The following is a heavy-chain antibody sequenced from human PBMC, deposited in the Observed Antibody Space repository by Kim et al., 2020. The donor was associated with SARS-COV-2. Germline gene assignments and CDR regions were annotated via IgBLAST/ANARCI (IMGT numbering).Heavy chain of an antibody. J-gene: IGHJ6*02. D-gene: IGHD2-15*01. CDR1: GFSFSSYA. CDR3: AKNPSRYCSGGNCYSAMYARMGV. Sequence: GGSLRLSCIASGFSFSSYAMSWVRQAPGKGLEWVSTISGDGATTNYVDSVRGRFPVSRDNSNNTLCLQVNSLRAEDTAVYYCAKNPSRYCSGGNCYSAMYARMGVWGQGTTVTGSS. V-gene: IGHV3-23*01. CDR2: ISGDGATT.